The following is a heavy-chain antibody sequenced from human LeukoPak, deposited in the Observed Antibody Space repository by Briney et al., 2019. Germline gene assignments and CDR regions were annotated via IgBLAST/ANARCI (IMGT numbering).Heavy chain of an antibody. CDR1: GFTFSDYG. CDR2: IKQDGSEK. V-gene: IGHV3-7*04. D-gene: IGHD2-2*01. Sequence: GGSLRLSCAASGFTFSDYGMHWVRQAPGKGLEWVANIKQDGSEKYYVVSVKGRFTISRDNAKISLYLQMNSLRAAYTALYYCARDRRCSSTSCYYFDYWGQGTLVTVSS. J-gene: IGHJ4*02. CDR3: ARDRRCSSTSCYYFDY.